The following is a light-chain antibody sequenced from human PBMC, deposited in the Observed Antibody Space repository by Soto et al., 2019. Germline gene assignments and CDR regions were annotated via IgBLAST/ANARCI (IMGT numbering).Light chain of an antibody. Sequence: QSALTQPPSASGSPGQSVTISCTGTSSDVGGYNYVSWYQQHPGEAPKLMVYEVTKRPSGVPDRFSGSKSGNTASLTVSGLQGEDEADYYCSSYAGSNNVVFGGGTKVTVL. V-gene: IGLV2-8*01. CDR3: SSYAGSNNVV. CDR2: EVT. CDR1: SSDVGGYNY. J-gene: IGLJ3*02.